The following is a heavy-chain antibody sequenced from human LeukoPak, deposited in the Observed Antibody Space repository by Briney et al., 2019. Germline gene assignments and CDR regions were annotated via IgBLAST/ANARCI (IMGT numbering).Heavy chain of an antibody. D-gene: IGHD2-2*01. V-gene: IGHV4-4*02. CDR3: ARPRSDCSSPSSNGGAFAY. J-gene: IGHJ4*02. CDR1: GGSISSSNW. Sequence: SETLSLTRAVSGGSISSSNWWSWVRQPPGKGLEWIGEIYHSGSTNYNPSLKSRVTISVDKSKNQFPLKLSSVTAADTAVYYLARPRSDCSSPSSNGGAFAYWGQGTLVTVSS. CDR2: IYHSGST.